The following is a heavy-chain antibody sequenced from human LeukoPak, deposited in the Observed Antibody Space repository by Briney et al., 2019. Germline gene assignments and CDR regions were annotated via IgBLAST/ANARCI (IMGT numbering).Heavy chain of an antibody. CDR3: ARVRAVRGVIMSNWFDP. D-gene: IGHD3-10*01. CDR1: GGTFSSYA. CDR2: IIPILGIA. V-gene: IGHV1-69*04. Sequence: ASVKVSCKASGGTFSSYAISWVRQAPGQGLEWMGRIIPILGIANYAQKFQGRVTITADKSTSTAYMELSSLRSEDTAVYYCARVRAVRGVIMSNWFDPWGQGTLVTVFS. J-gene: IGHJ5*02.